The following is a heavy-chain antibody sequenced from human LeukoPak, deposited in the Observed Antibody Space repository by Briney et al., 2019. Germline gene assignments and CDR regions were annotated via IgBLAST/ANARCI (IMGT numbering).Heavy chain of an antibody. Sequence: SETLSLTCTVSGGSISSYYWSWIRQPPEKGLEWIGYIYYSGSTNYNPSLKSRVTISVDTSKNQFSLKLSSVTAADTAVYYCARGKPYYYYYYMDVWGKGTTVTVSS. V-gene: IGHV4-59*01. CDR2: IYYSGST. J-gene: IGHJ6*03. CDR3: ARGKPYYYYYYMDV. CDR1: GGSISSYY.